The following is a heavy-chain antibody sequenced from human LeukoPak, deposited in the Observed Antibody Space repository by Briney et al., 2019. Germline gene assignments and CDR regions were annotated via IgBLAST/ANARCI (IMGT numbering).Heavy chain of an antibody. CDR2: IYSDGST. CDR3: TRDPPAVLLGTYG. Sequence: PGGSLRLSCTASRFSVTSNYMNWVRQAPGKGLEWVSLIYSDGSTYHADSVKGRFTISRDKSNNMVYLQMNNLRVEDTAMYYCTRDPPAVLLGTYGWGQGALVTVSS. J-gene: IGHJ4*02. V-gene: IGHV3-66*01. CDR1: RFSVTSNY. D-gene: IGHD2/OR15-2a*01.